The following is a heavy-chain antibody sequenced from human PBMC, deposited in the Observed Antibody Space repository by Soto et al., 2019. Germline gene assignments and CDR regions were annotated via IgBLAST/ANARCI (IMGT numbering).Heavy chain of an antibody. Sequence: QVTLKESGPVLVKPTETLTLTCTVSGFSLSNARMCVTWIRQPPGKALEWLGHIFSNDERSYSTSLKSRLTISKDHSKSQVVLTITNMDPVDTATYFCARINRVATMGGLDVWGQGTVVTVSS. D-gene: IGHD5-12*01. CDR3: ARINRVATMGGLDV. V-gene: IGHV2-26*01. J-gene: IGHJ3*01. CDR1: GFSLSNARMC. CDR2: IFSNDER.